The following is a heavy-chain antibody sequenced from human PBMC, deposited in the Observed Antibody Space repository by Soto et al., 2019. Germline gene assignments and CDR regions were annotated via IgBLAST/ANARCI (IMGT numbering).Heavy chain of an antibody. D-gene: IGHD3-16*01. CDR3: ARDLGGPDY. V-gene: IGHV3-74*03. Sequence: GGSLRLSCAASDFSLSPYWMHWVRQVPGRGLEWVARLSSNGFGAAYADSVKGRFFISRDIARNTLSLQMNSLRADDTAVYYCARDLGGPDYWGRGTSVTVSS. CDR2: LSSNGFGA. J-gene: IGHJ4*02. CDR1: DFSLSPYW.